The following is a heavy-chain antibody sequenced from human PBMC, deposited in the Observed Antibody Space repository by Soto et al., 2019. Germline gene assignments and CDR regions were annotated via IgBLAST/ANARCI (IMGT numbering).Heavy chain of an antibody. Sequence: GSGKETCKASGCTFTRYGISGVQQARGQGLEWMRFIRAYNDNTNYAQKLQGRVTMTTDTSTSTAYMELRSLRSDATAEDYCASHPKDYWGQGTLVTVSS. V-gene: IGHV1-18*04. CDR2: IRAYNDNT. CDR3: ASHPKDY. J-gene: IGHJ4*02. CDR1: GCTFTRYG.